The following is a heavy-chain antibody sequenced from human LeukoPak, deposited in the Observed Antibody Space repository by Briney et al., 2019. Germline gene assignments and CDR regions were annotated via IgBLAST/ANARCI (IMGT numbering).Heavy chain of an antibody. CDR3: AKEGSLSLDY. Sequence: GGSLRLSCAASGFTFSRYAINWVRQAPGKGLEWGSSITGSGDRPYYTDSVRGRFTISRDNSRNTLYLQMNSLRAEDTALYFCAKEGSLSLDYWGQGTLVTVSS. D-gene: IGHD6-6*01. CDR1: GFTFSRYA. CDR2: ITGSGDRP. V-gene: IGHV3-23*01. J-gene: IGHJ4*02.